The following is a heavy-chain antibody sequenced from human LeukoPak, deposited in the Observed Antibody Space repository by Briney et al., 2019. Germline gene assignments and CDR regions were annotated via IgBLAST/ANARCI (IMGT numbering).Heavy chain of an antibody. CDR3: ARGLTINFYYMDV. CDR1: EYTFTDYY. J-gene: IGHJ6*03. D-gene: IGHD5-24*01. Sequence: GASVKVSCKASEYTFTDYYIHWVRQAPGQGLEWMGWINPNSGGTDYAQKFQGRVTMTRDTSISTAYMELSTLRSDDTAMYYCARGLTINFYYMDVWGKGTTVTVSS. V-gene: IGHV1-2*02. CDR2: INPNSGGT.